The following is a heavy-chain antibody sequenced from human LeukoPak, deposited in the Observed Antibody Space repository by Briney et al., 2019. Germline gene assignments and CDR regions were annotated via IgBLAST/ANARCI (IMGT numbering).Heavy chain of an antibody. D-gene: IGHD3-9*01. Sequence: ASETLSLTCTVSGGSISSYYWSWIRQPAGKGLEWIGRIYTSGSTNYNPSLKSRVTMSVDTSKNQFSLKLSSVTAADMAVYYCARVRNTYYDILTGYYESYNWFDPWGQGTLVTVSS. J-gene: IGHJ5*02. CDR2: IYTSGST. CDR1: GGSISSYY. V-gene: IGHV4-4*07. CDR3: ARVRNTYYDILTGYYESYNWFDP.